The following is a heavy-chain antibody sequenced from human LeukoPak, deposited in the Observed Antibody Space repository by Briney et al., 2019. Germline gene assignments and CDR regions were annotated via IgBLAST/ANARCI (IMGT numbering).Heavy chain of an antibody. CDR2: IYYSGST. J-gene: IGHJ4*02. Sequence: SETLSLTCTVSGGSISSYYWSWIRQPPGKGLGWIGYIYYSGSTNYNPSLKSRVTISVDTSKNQFSLKLSSVTAADTAVYYCARVGSFVGQPNVWGQGTLVTVSS. CDR1: GGSISSYY. D-gene: IGHD3-10*01. V-gene: IGHV4-59*01. CDR3: ARVGSFVGQPNV.